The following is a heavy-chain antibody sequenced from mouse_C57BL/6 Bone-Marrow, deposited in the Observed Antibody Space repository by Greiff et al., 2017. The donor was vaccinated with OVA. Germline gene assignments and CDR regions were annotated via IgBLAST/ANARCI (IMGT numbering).Heavy chain of an antibody. CDR3: ARHSYSNPNYFDY. Sequence: EVQVVESGGDLVKPGGSLKLSCAASGFTFSSYGLSWVRQTPDKRLEWVATISSGGSYTYYPDSVKGRFTISRDKAKNTLYLQMSSLKSEDTAMYYCARHSYSNPNYFDYWGQGTTLTVSS. V-gene: IGHV5-6*01. CDR2: ISSGGSYT. D-gene: IGHD2-5*01. CDR1: GFTFSSYG. J-gene: IGHJ2*01.